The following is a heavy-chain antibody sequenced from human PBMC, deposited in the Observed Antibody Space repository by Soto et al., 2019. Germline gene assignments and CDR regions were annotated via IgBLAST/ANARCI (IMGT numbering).Heavy chain of an antibody. CDR2: IKSKTDGGTT. V-gene: IGHV3-15*01. J-gene: IGHJ3*02. Sequence: GGSLRLSCAASGFTFSNAWMSWVRQAPGKGLEWVGRIKSKTDGGTTDYAAPVKGRFTISRDDSKNTLYLQMNSLKTEDTAVYYCTTDFSGSYYEDAFDIWGQGTMVTVS. CDR3: TTDFSGSYYEDAFDI. D-gene: IGHD1-26*01. CDR1: GFTFSNAW.